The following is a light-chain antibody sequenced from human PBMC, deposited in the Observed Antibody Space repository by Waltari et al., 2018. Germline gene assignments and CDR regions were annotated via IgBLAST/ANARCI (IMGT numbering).Light chain of an antibody. J-gene: IGKJ4*01. V-gene: IGKV1-33*01. CDR1: QDSSNY. CDR3: QQYDNLPSLT. CDR2: DAS. Sequence: DIQMTQSPSSLSASVGDRVTITCQASQDSSNYLNWYQQKPGKAPKLLIYDASNLETGVPSRFSGSGSGTDFTVTISSLQPEDIATYYCQQYDNLPSLTFGGGTKVEIK.